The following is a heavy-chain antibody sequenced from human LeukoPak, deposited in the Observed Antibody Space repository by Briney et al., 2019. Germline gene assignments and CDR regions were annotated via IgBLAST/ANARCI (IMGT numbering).Heavy chain of an antibody. CDR3: ARERTNIVVVPHGAFDI. Sequence: GGSLRLSCAASGFTFSDYYMSWIRQAPGKGLEWVSYISSSGSTIYYADSVKGRFTISRDNAKNSLYLQMNSLRAEDTAVYYCARERTNIVVVPHGAFDIWGQGTMVTVSS. CDR2: ISSSGSTI. D-gene: IGHD2-2*01. J-gene: IGHJ3*02. V-gene: IGHV3-11*01. CDR1: GFTFSDYY.